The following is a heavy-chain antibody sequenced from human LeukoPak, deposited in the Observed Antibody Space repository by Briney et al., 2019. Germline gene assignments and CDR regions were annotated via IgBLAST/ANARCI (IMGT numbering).Heavy chain of an antibody. V-gene: IGHV4-61*08. D-gene: IGHD1-26*01. J-gene: IGHJ4*02. Sequence: AETLSLTCTVSGASVASAGYYWSWIRQPPGGGLEWIGYVYYIDNTNYNPSLKSRVTMSVNPSKNQFSLNLHSVTAADTAMYYCARTQSQSGSYRYYFAYWGQGTLVTVSS. CDR1: GASVASAGYY. CDR3: ARTQSQSGSYRYYFAY. CDR2: VYYIDNT.